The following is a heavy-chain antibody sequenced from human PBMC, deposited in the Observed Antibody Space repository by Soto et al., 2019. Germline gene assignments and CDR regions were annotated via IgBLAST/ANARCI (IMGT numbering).Heavy chain of an antibody. J-gene: IGHJ6*02. D-gene: IGHD6-6*01. Sequence: XETLSLTCAVYGLSFSGYYWSWIRQPPGKGLEWIGEINHSGSTNYNPSLKSRVTISVDTSKNQFSLKLSSVTAADTAVYYCARLIGQLVPVWGHGMDVWGQGTTVTVSS. V-gene: IGHV4-34*01. CDR3: ARLIGQLVPVWGHGMDV. CDR1: GLSFSGYY. CDR2: INHSGST.